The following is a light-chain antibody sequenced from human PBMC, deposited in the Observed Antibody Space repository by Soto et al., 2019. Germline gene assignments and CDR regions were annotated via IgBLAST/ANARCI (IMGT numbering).Light chain of an antibody. V-gene: IGLV1-40*01. J-gene: IGLJ2*01. CDR1: SSNIGAGYD. CDR2: GNM. CDR3: HSYDSSLSAVV. Sequence: QSVLTQPPSVSGAPGQRVTISCTGSSSNIGAGYDVQWYQQLPGTAPKLLIYGNMNRPSGVPDRFSGSKSGTSASQAITGLQAEDEADYYCHSYDSSLSAVVFGGGTKVTVL.